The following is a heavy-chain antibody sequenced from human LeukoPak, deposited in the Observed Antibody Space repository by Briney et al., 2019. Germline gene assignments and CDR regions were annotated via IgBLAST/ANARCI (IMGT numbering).Heavy chain of an antibody. Sequence: SETLSLTCAVYGGSFSGCYWCWIRQPPGKGLEWIGEINHSGSTNYNPSLKSRVTISVDTSKNQFSLKLSSVTAADTAVYYCARRSSGLDAFDIWGQGTMVTVSS. CDR2: INHSGST. CDR1: GGSFSGCY. J-gene: IGHJ3*02. CDR3: ARRSSGLDAFDI. V-gene: IGHV4-34*01. D-gene: IGHD6-19*01.